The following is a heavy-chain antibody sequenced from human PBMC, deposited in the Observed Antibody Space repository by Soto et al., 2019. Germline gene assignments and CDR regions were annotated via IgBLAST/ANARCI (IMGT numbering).Heavy chain of an antibody. J-gene: IGHJ4*02. Sequence: QVQLVESGGGVVQPGRSLRLSCAASGFTFSSYAMHWVRQAPGKGLEWVAVISYDGSDKYYADSVKGRFTISRDNSKNTLKLQMNSLIADDTAVYYCAKALGELSPESYDYWGQGTLITVSP. CDR1: GFTFSSYA. CDR3: AKALGELSPESYDY. V-gene: IGHV3-30*18. CDR2: ISYDGSDK. D-gene: IGHD3-16*02.